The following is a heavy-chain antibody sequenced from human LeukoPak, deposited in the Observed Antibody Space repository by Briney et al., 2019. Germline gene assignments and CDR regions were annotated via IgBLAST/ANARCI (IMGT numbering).Heavy chain of an antibody. V-gene: IGHV1-24*01. CDR3: ATDSFLVVVPAAIRGFDY. D-gene: IGHD2-2*02. CDR2: FDPEDGET. J-gene: IGHJ4*02. Sequence: ASVKVSCKVSGYTLTELSMHWVRQAPGKGLEWMGGFDPEDGETIYAQKFQGRVTMTEDTSTDTAYMELSSLRSEDTAVYYCATDSFLVVVPAAIRGFDYWGQGTLVTVSS. CDR1: GYTLTELS.